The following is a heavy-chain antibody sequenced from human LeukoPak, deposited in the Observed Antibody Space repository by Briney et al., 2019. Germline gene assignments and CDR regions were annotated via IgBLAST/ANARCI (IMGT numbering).Heavy chain of an antibody. Sequence: SETLSLTCTVSGGSISSSSYYWGWIRQPPGKGLEWIGEINHSGSTNYNPSLKSRVTISVDTSKNQFSLKLSSVTAADTAVYYCARETTVVRGFDYWGQGTLVTVSS. V-gene: IGHV4-39*07. CDR1: GGSISSSSYY. CDR2: INHSGST. D-gene: IGHD4-23*01. J-gene: IGHJ4*02. CDR3: ARETTVVRGFDY.